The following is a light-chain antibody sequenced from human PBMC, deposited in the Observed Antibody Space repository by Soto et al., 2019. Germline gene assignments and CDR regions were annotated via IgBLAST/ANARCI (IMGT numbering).Light chain of an antibody. Sequence: QSALTQSASVSGSPGQSITISCTGTTSDVGGSDYVSWYQQHPDKAPKLIIYDVNDRPSGVSDRFSGSKSGNTASLTISGLQAEDEADYYCSSYTTSSTYVFGTWTKLTVL. J-gene: IGLJ1*01. CDR1: TSDVGGSDY. CDR3: SSYTTSSTYV. V-gene: IGLV2-14*03. CDR2: DVN.